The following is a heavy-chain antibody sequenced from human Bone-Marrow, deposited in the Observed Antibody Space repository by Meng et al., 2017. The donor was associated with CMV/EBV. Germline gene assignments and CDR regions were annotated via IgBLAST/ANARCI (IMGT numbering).Heavy chain of an antibody. J-gene: IGHJ3*02. V-gene: IGHV3-53*01. CDR1: GLTVSSNY. Sequence: GESLKIPCAASGLTVSSNYMSWVRQAPGKGLEWVSVIYSGGSTYYADSVKGRFTISRDNSKNTLYLQMNSLRAEDTAVYYCARVWELLHDAFDIWGQGTMVTVSS. CDR2: IYSGGST. D-gene: IGHD1-26*01. CDR3: ARVWELLHDAFDI.